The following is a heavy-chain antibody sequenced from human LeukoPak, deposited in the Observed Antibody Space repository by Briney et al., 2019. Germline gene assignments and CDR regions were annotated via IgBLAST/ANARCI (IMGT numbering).Heavy chain of an antibody. CDR2: ISSSGSTI. CDR1: GFTFSSYE. J-gene: IGHJ6*03. V-gene: IGHV3-48*03. D-gene: IGHD3-10*01. CDR3: ARDYYGSGSYYGVKNYYYYMDV. Sequence: GGSLRLSCAASGFTFSSYEMNWVRQAPGKGLEWVSYISSSGSTIYYADSVKGGFTISRDNAKNSLYLQMNSLRAEDTAVYYCARDYYGSGSYYGVKNYYYYMDVWGKGTTVTVSS.